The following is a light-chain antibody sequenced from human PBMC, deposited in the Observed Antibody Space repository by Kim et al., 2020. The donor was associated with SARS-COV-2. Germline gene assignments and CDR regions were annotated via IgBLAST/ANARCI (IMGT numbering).Light chain of an antibody. CDR3: QSYESGNWV. CDR2: EVK. V-gene: IGLV6-57*03. CDR1: SGSIANNC. Sequence: GKTVTISCTRSSGSIANNCVQWYQQRPGSAPTTVIYEVKQRPSGVPDRFSGSIDSSSKSASLTISGLKIEDEAGYYCQSYESGNWVFGGGTKVTVL. J-gene: IGLJ3*02.